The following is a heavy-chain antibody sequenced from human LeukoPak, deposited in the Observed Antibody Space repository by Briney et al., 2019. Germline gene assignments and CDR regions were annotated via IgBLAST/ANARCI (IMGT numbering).Heavy chain of an antibody. CDR1: GFTFIDYD. J-gene: IGHJ6*03. CDR3: ARAPVQLEDYYYYYMDV. D-gene: IGHD1-1*01. CDR2: IGIRGDT. Sequence: GGSLRLSCAASGFTFIDYDMHWVRQVIGKGLEWVSAIGIRGDTHYSGSVKGRFTISRDNAKNSLYLQMNSLRAEDTAVYYCARAPVQLEDYYYYYMDVWGKGTTVTVSS. V-gene: IGHV3-13*01.